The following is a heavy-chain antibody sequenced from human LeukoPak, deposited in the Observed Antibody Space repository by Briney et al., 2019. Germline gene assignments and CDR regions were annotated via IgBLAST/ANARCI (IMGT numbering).Heavy chain of an antibody. Sequence: SETLSLTCTVSGGSISSSSYYWGWIRQPPGKGLEWIGYIYYSGSTNYNPSLKSRATISVDTSKNQFSLKLSSVTAADTAVYYCAIYQGGGDYLRGAFDIWGQGTMVTVSS. J-gene: IGHJ3*02. CDR1: GGSISSSSYY. CDR2: IYYSGST. V-gene: IGHV4-61*05. D-gene: IGHD4-17*01. CDR3: AIYQGGGDYLRGAFDI.